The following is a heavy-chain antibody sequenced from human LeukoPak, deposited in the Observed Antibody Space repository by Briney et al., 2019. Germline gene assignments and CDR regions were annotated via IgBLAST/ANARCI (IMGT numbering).Heavy chain of an antibody. D-gene: IGHD6-19*01. V-gene: IGHV3-21*01. J-gene: IGHJ5*02. CDR1: GFTFSSYS. Sequence: RGSLRLSCAASGFTFSSYSMNWGRQAPGKGLEWVSSISSSSSYIYYADSVKGRFTISRDNAKNSLYLQMNSLRAEDTAVYYCASGIAVAGTRIDPWGQGTLVTVSS. CDR3: ASGIAVAGTRIDP. CDR2: ISSSSSYI.